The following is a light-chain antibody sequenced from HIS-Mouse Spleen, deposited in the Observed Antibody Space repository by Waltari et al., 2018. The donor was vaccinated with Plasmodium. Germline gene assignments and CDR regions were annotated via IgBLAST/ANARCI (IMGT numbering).Light chain of an antibody. J-gene: IGLJ3*02. Sequence: SYELTQPLSVSVALGQTASITCWGNHIGSKNVHWYQQKPGQAPVLVIYRDSNRPSGIPERFSGSNSGNTATLTISRAQAGDEADYYCQVWDSSTVFGGGTKLTVL. CDR2: RDS. V-gene: IGLV3-9*01. CDR1: HIGSKN. CDR3: QVWDSSTV.